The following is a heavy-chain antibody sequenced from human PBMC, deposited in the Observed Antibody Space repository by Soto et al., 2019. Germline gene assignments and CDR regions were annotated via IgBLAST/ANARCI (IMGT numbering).Heavy chain of an antibody. CDR3: NVVPAALIFDY. Sequence: QLQLQESGPGLVKPSETLSLTCTVSGGSISSSSYYWGWIRQPPGKGLEWIGSIYYSGGTYYNPSLKSRVTISVDTSKNQFSLKLSSVTAADTAVYYCNVVPAALIFDYWGQGTLVTVSS. V-gene: IGHV4-39*01. J-gene: IGHJ4*02. D-gene: IGHD2-2*01. CDR1: GGSISSSSYY. CDR2: IYYSGGT.